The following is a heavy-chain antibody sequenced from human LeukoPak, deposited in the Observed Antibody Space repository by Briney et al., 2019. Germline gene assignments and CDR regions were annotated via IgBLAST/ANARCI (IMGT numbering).Heavy chain of an antibody. CDR3: AKGVVVRGIYYYYMDV. J-gene: IGHJ6*03. CDR1: GFTFSSYG. CDR2: ISGSGGST. Sequence: GGSLRLSCAASGFTFSSYGMSWVRQAPGKGLEWVSAISGSGGSTYYADSVKGRFTISRDNSKNTLYLQMNSLRAEDTAVYYCAKGVVVRGIYYYYMDVWGKGTTVTISS. D-gene: IGHD3-10*01. V-gene: IGHV3-23*01.